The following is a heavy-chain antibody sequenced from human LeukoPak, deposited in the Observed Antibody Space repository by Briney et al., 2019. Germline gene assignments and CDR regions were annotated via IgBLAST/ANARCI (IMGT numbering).Heavy chain of an antibody. CDR1: GYSFTSYW. V-gene: IGHV5-51*01. CDR2: IYPGDSDT. D-gene: IGHD2-2*03. J-gene: IGHJ3*02. CDR3: ARQRGYCSSTSCYKEAFDI. Sequence: GESLKISCKGSGYSFTSYWIGCVRQMPGKGLDWMGIIYPGDSDTRYSPSFQGQVTLSADKSISTAYLQWSSLKASDTAMYYCARQRGYCSSTSCYKEAFDIWGQGTMVTVSS.